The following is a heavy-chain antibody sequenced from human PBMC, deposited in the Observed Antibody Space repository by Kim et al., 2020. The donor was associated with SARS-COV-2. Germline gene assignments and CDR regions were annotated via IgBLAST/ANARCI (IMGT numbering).Heavy chain of an antibody. CDR3: ARDEGCSSTTCYTQSDAFDF. CDR2: IYASGNT. Sequence: SETLSLTCTVSGGSIYNYYWSWIRQPAGKGLEWIGRIYASGNTNYNPSLNGRLTMSVDTSKSQFSLKLTSVTAADTAVYYCARDEGCSSTTCYTQSDAFDFWGQGTLVTVSS. V-gene: IGHV4-4*07. CDR1: GGSIYNYY. J-gene: IGHJ3*01. D-gene: IGHD2-2*02.